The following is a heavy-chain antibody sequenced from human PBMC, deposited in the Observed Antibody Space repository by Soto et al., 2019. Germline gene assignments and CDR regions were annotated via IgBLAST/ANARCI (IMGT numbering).Heavy chain of an antibody. J-gene: IGHJ5*02. V-gene: IGHV4-39*01. CDR2: IYYSGST. D-gene: IGHD3-22*01. CDR3: ARHAQYYHDSRGHNWFDP. CDR1: GGSISSSSYY. Sequence: SETLSLTCTVSGGSISSSSYYWGWIRQPPGKGLEWIGSIYYSGSTYYNPSLKSRVTISVYTSKNQFSLKLSSVTAADTAVYYFARHAQYYHDSRGHNWFDPWGQGTMVTVSS.